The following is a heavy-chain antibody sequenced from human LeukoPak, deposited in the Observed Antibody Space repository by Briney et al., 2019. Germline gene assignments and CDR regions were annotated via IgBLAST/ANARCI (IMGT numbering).Heavy chain of an antibody. CDR1: GFTFSDYY. V-gene: IGHV3-11*01. Sequence: PGGSLRLSCAASGFTFSDYYMSWIRQAPGKGLEWVSYISSSGSTIYYADSVKGRFTISRDNAKNSLYLQMNSLRAEDTAVYYCARDSQGAYDFWSGYYKHWFDPWGQGTLVTVSS. D-gene: IGHD3-3*01. CDR2: ISSSGSTI. CDR3: ARDSQGAYDFWSGYYKHWFDP. J-gene: IGHJ5*02.